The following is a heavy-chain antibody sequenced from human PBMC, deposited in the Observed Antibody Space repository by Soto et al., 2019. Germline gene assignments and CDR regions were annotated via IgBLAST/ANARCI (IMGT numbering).Heavy chain of an antibody. CDR3: ARDLYYDFWSGKTGGMDV. V-gene: IGHV1-69*06. Sequence: QVQLVQSGAEVKKPGSSVKVSCKASGGTFSSYAISWVRQAPGQGLEWMGGIIPIFGTANYAQKFQGRVTITADKSTSTAYMELSSRRSEDTAVYYCARDLYYDFWSGKTGGMDVWGQGTTVTVSS. D-gene: IGHD3-3*01. J-gene: IGHJ6*02. CDR1: GGTFSSYA. CDR2: IIPIFGTA.